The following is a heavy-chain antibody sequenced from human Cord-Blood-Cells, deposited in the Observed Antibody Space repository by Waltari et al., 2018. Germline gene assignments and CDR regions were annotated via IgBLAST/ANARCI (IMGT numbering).Heavy chain of an antibody. CDR1: GYTFTSYY. V-gene: IGHV1-46*01. Sequence: QVQLVQSGAEVKKPGASVKVSCKASGYTFTSYYMHWVRQAPGQGLEWMGIINPSGGSTSYAQKFHGRVTMTRDTSTSTVYMELSSLRSEDTAVYYCAICFFGVGYYFDYWGQGTLVTVSS. J-gene: IGHJ4*02. CDR2: INPSGGST. CDR3: AICFFGVGYYFDY. D-gene: IGHD3-3*01.